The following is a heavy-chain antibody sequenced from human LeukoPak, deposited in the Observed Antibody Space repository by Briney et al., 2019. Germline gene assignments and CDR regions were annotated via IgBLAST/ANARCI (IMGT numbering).Heavy chain of an antibody. D-gene: IGHD5-24*01. Sequence: SETLSLTCTVSGGSISSYYWSWIRQPPGKGLEWIGYIYYSGSTNYNPSLKSRVAISVDMSKNEFSLKLSSVTAADTAVYYCARDLLRDGYTIGDSWGQGTLVTVSS. CDR3: ARDLLRDGYTIGDS. J-gene: IGHJ4*02. CDR1: GGSISSYY. CDR2: IYYSGST. V-gene: IGHV4-59*12.